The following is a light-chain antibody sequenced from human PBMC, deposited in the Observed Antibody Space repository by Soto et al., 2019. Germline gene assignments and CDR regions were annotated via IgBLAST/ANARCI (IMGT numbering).Light chain of an antibody. CDR1: QSISTY. Sequence: DIQMTQSPSSLSASVGDRVSITCRASQSISTYLNWYQQKPGMAPKVLIYAASRLQSGVPSRFSGSGSGTDFTLTISSLQPEDFATYYCRQTYANPWTFGHGTKVEIK. J-gene: IGKJ1*01. V-gene: IGKV1-39*01. CDR3: RQTYANPWT. CDR2: AAS.